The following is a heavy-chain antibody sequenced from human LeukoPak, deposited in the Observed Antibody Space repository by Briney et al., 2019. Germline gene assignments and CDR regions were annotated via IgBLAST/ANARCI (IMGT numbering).Heavy chain of an antibody. CDR2: IRYDGSNK. D-gene: IGHD6-6*01. Sequence: GGSLRLSCAASGFTFSSYGMHWVRQAPGKGLEWVAFIRYDGSNKYYADFVKGRFTISRDNAKNSLYLQMNSLRAEDTAVYYCARSFGSSSSLYYYYYYMDVWGKGTTVTVSS. CDR1: GFTFSSYG. J-gene: IGHJ6*03. V-gene: IGHV3-30*02. CDR3: ARSFGSSSSLYYYYYYMDV.